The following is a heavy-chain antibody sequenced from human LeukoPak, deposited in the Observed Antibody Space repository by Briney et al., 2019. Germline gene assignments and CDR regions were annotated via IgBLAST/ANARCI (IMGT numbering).Heavy chain of an antibody. CDR2: IYYSGST. Sequence: SETLSLTCTVSGGSISSYYWSWIRQPPGKGLEWIGYIYYSGSTNYNPSLKSRVTISVDTSKNQFSLKLSSVTAADTAVCYCARSRDGSPWVDYWGQGTLVTVSS. CDR1: GGSISSYY. V-gene: IGHV4-59*01. D-gene: IGHD2-2*01. CDR3: ARSRDGSPWVDY. J-gene: IGHJ4*02.